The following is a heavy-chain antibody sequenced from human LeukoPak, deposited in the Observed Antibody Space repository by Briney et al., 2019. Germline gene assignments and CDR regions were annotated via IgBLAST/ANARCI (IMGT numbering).Heavy chain of an antibody. CDR1: GYTFTGYY. D-gene: IGHD7-27*01. Sequence: ASVKVSCKASGYTFTGYYMHWVRQAPGQGLEWMGWINPNSGGTNYAQKFQGRVTMTRDTSISTAYMELSRLRSVDTAVYYCARESRRTGAVDYWGQGTLVTVSS. J-gene: IGHJ4*02. V-gene: IGHV1-2*02. CDR3: ARESRRTGAVDY. CDR2: INPNSGGT.